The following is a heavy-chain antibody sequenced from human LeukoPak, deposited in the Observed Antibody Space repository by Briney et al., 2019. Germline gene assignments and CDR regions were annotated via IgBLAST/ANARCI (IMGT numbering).Heavy chain of an antibody. V-gene: IGHV4-61*01. CDR2: IYYSGST. Sequence: PSETLSLTCTVSGGSISSSSYYWSWIRQPPGKGLEWIGYIYYSGSTNYNPSLKSRVTISVDTSKNQFSLKLSSVTAADTAVYYCARAQQLVHRYFDYWGQGTLVTVSS. D-gene: IGHD6-13*01. J-gene: IGHJ4*02. CDR1: GGSISSSSYY. CDR3: ARAQQLVHRYFDY.